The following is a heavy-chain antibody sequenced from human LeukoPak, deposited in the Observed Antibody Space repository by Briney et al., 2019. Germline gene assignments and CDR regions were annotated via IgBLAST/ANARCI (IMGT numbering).Heavy chain of an antibody. V-gene: IGHV1-18*01. CDR2: SSTGNRDP. D-gene: IGHD1-1*01. CDR3: SRDWGTAGDISDI. Sequence: ASVKVSCKAGGYRFTDFGISWLRQAPGQGLEWMGWSSTGNRDPEYAQKFKGRVTVSTDTSTTTAYMELSSLRLDDKALYLCSRDWGTAGDISDIWGQGTMITVSS. J-gene: IGHJ3*02. CDR1: GYRFTDFG.